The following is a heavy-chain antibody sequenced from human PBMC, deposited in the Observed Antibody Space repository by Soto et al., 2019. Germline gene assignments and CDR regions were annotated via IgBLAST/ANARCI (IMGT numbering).Heavy chain of an antibody. CDR3: ASARPTVTTFDY. Sequence: AXETLSLACAVSGCSISSSSYYWGWIRQPPGKGLEWIGSIYYSGSTYYNPSLKSRVTISVDTSKNQFSLKLSSVTAADTAVYYCASARPTVTTFDYWGQGTLVTVSS. D-gene: IGHD4-17*01. J-gene: IGHJ4*02. CDR1: GCSISSSSYY. V-gene: IGHV4-39*01. CDR2: IYYSGST.